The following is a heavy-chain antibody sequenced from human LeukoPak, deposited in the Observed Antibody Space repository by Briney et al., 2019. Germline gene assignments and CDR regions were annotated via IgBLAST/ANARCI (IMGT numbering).Heavy chain of an antibody. CDR2: ISGSGGST. D-gene: IGHD6-19*01. V-gene: IGHV3-23*01. J-gene: IGHJ4*02. Sequence: GGSLRLSCAASGFTFSSYAMSWVRQAPGKGLEWVSAISGSGGSTYYADSVKGRFTTSRDNSKNTLYLQMNSLRAEDTAVYYCAKTGAVAGTNYFDYWGQGTLVAVSS. CDR1: GFTFSSYA. CDR3: AKTGAVAGTNYFDY.